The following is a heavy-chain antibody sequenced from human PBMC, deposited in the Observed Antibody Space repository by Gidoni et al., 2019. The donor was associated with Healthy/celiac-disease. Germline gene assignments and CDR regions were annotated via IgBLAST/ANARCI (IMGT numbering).Heavy chain of an antibody. D-gene: IGHD2-2*01. J-gene: IGHJ4*02. CDR3: ARDRAVVVPAAIY. Sequence: EVQLVESGGGLVQPGGSLRLSCAASGFTFSSHWMSCVRQAPGKGLEWVANIKQDGSEKYYVYSVKGRFTISRDNAKNSLYLQMNSLRAEDTAVYYCARDRAVVVPAAIYWGQGTLVTVSS. CDR1: GFTFSSHW. V-gene: IGHV3-7*03. CDR2: IKQDGSEK.